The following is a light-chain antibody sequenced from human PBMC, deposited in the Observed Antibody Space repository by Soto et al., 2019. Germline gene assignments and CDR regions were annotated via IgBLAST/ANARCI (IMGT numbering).Light chain of an antibody. J-gene: IGKJ1*01. Sequence: DIVMTQCPDSLAVSLGELATINCKFSQSVLYNSNNKNYLAWYQQKPGQPPKXXLYRASTRESGVPDRFSGSGSGTDGTITVSALKPEDGAVYDCQQYYSSNPTFGQGTKVDIK. CDR1: QSVLYNSNNKNY. V-gene: IGKV4-1*01. CDR3: QQYYSSNPT. CDR2: RAS.